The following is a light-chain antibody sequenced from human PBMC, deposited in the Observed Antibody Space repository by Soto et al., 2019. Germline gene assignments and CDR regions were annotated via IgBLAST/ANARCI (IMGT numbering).Light chain of an antibody. Sequence: QSALTQPASVSGSPGQSITISCTGTSSDVGGYNYVSWYQQHPGKVPKLMIYDVSNRPSGVSNRFSGSKSGNTASLTISGLQAEDEADYCCSSYTSSSTLYVFGTGTKLTVL. CDR2: DVS. CDR1: SSDVGGYNY. V-gene: IGLV2-14*01. CDR3: SSYTSSSTLYV. J-gene: IGLJ1*01.